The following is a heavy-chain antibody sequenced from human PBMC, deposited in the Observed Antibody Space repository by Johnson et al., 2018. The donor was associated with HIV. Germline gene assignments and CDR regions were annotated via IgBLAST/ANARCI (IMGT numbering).Heavy chain of an antibody. CDR3: GRDSRALLWFGERGDVSDI. J-gene: IGHJ3*02. Sequence: VHLVESGGGLVQPGGSLRLSCAASGFTFSTYWMTWVRQAPGKGLEWVANIKQSGSRKYYVDSVKGRFALPRDNAKNALYLQMTSLRAEDTAVYYCGRDSRALLWFGERGDVSDIWGQGTMVTVSS. D-gene: IGHD3-10*01. V-gene: IGHV3-7*01. CDR2: IKQSGSRK. CDR1: GFTFSTYW.